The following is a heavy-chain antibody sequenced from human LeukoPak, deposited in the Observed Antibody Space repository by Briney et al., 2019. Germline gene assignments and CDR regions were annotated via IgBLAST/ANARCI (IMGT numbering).Heavy chain of an antibody. Sequence: PSETLSLTSTVSGGSISSYYWSWIRQPAGKGLEWIGRIYTSGSTNYNPSLKSRVTMSVDTSKNQFSLKLSSVTAADTAVYYCARVWLSSGSYWYFDFWGRGTLVIVSS. CDR3: ARVWLSSGSYWYFDF. J-gene: IGHJ2*01. V-gene: IGHV4-4*07. D-gene: IGHD3-22*01. CDR2: IYTSGST. CDR1: GGSISSYY.